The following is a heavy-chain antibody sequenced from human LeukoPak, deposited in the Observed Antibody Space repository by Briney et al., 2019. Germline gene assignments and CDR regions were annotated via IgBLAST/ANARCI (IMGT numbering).Heavy chain of an antibody. CDR3: TRGRPGYCSSTSCPTYYFDY. J-gene: IGHJ4*02. CDR2: IIPIFGTA. CDR1: GGTFSSYA. V-gene: IGHV1-69*05. Sequence: SVKVSCKASGGTFSSYAISWVRQAPGRGLEWMGRIIPIFGTANYAQKFQGRVTITTDESTSTAYMELSSLRSEDTAVYYCTRGRPGYCSSTSCPTYYFDYWGQGTLVTVSS. D-gene: IGHD2-2*01.